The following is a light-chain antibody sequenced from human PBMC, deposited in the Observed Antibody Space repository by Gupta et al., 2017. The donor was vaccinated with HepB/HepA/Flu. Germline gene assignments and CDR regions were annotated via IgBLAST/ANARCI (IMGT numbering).Light chain of an antibody. Sequence: IQMTQSPSSLSASVGDRVTITCRARQSISGYLNWYQQKPGKAPKLRIYAEASLHSGIPTRVSGSGSGTEFNLTINSLQFEDFAIDYCHQRHPPNRTFGRGTKVDIK. J-gene: IGKJ4*01. CDR3: HQRHPPNRT. CDR2: AEA. CDR1: QSISGY. V-gene: IGKV1-39*01.